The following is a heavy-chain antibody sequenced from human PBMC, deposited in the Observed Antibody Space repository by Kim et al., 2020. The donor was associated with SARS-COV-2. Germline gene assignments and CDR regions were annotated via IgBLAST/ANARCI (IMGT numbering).Heavy chain of an antibody. Sequence: GGSLRLSCAASGFTFSSYGMRWVRQDPRKGLVWVSRVNSNGRSTTYADSVKGRFTISRDNSKNTLYLQMNSPRAEDTAVYYCTKGRGYFDSGGQ. V-gene: IGHV3-74*01. CDR3: TKGRGYFDS. CDR1: GFTFSSYG. CDR2: VNSNGRST. D-gene: IGHD3-10*01. J-gene: IGHJ4*02.